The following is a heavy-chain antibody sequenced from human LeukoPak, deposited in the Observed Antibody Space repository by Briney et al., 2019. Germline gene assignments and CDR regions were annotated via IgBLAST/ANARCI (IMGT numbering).Heavy chain of an antibody. CDR3: AKVVTNYYGSGSPNWFDP. V-gene: IGHV3-23*01. J-gene: IGHJ5*02. D-gene: IGHD3-10*01. CDR1: GFTFSSYA. CDR2: ISGSGGST. Sequence: GGSLRLSCAASGFTFSSYAMSWVRQAPGKGLEWVSAISGSGGSTYYADSVKGRFTISRDNSKNTLYLQMNSLRAEDTAVYYCAKVVTNYYGSGSPNWFDPWGQGTLGTVSA.